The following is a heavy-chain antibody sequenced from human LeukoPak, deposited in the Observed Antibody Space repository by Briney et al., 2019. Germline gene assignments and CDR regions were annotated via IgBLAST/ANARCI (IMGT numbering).Heavy chain of an antibody. CDR2: IIPILGIA. J-gene: IGHJ4*02. V-gene: IGHV1-69*04. Sequence: SVKLSCKASGGTFSSYAISWVRHAPGQGLELMGRIIPILGIANYAQKFQGRVTITADKSTSTAYMELRSLRSEDTAVYYCARDVYYDSSGYSHTIVGYWGQGSLVTVS. CDR1: GGTFSSYA. D-gene: IGHD3-22*01. CDR3: ARDVYYDSSGYSHTIVGY.